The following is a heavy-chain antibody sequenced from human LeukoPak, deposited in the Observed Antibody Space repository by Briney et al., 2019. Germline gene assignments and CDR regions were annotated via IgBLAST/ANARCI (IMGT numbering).Heavy chain of an antibody. CDR1: GFTFSSYD. J-gene: IGHJ4*02. D-gene: IGHD4-17*01. CDR3: AKDRAYYGDYPFDY. Sequence: QTGGSLRLSCAASGFTFSSYDMHWVRQAPGKGLEWVAVISYDGSNKYYADSVKGRFTISRDNSKNTLYLQMNSLRAEDTAVYYCAKDRAYYGDYPFDYWGQGTLVTVSS. CDR2: ISYDGSNK. V-gene: IGHV3-30-3*02.